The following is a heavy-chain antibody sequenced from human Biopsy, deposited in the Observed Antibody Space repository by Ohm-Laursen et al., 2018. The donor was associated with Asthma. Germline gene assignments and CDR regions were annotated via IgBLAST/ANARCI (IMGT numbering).Heavy chain of an antibody. CDR1: GFTFSSYA. D-gene: IGHD3-16*02. Sequence: GSLRLSCAASGFTFSSYAMSWVRQAPGKGLEWVSAISGSGGSTYYADSVKGRFTISRDNSKNTLYLQMNSLRAEDTAVYYGARDLHPTNHLGELSEGFDYWGQGTLVTVSS. V-gene: IGHV3-23*01. J-gene: IGHJ4*02. CDR2: ISGSGGST. CDR3: ARDLHPTNHLGELSEGFDY.